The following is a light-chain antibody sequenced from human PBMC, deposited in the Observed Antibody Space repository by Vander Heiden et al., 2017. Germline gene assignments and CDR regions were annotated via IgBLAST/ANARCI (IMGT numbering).Light chain of an antibody. CDR1: ALPKKD. V-gene: IGLV3-10*01. CDR3: YSTDSRGNHWV. Sequence: SYELTQPPPVSVSPGQTARITSSGDALPKKDADWYQQKAGQAPVLVIYEDSKRPAGIPERFSGSSSGTMATLTISGAQVEDEADYYCYSTDSRGNHWVFGGGTKLTVL. CDR2: EDS. J-gene: IGLJ3*02.